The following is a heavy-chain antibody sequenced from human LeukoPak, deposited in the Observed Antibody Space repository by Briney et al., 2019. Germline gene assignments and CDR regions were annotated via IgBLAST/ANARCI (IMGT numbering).Heavy chain of an antibody. Sequence: SETLSLTCSVSGVSISSSYWSWIRQPPGKRLECIGFIHQNGNTNYNPSLKSRVTMSVDTSKNQFSLQMRSVTAADTAVYYCARGYYDSSGYSNAFDNWGQGTMVAV. D-gene: IGHD3-22*01. CDR2: IHQNGNT. CDR3: ARGYYDSSGYSNAFDN. J-gene: IGHJ3*02. V-gene: IGHV4-59*01. CDR1: GVSISSSY.